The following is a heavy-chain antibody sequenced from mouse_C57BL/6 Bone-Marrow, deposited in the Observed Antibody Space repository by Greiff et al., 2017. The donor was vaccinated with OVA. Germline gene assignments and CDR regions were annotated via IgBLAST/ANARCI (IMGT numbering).Heavy chain of an antibody. J-gene: IGHJ3*01. V-gene: IGHV1-76*01. CDR1: GYTFTDYY. D-gene: IGHD2-4*01. CDR2: IYPGSGNT. Sequence: QVQLQQSGAELVRPGASVKLSCKASGYTFTDYYINWVKQRPGQGLEWIARIYPGSGNTYYNEKFKGKATLTAETSSSTAYMQLSSLTSEDSAVYFCARWGLYYDYDEAWFAYWGQGTLVTVSA. CDR3: ARWGLYYDYDEAWFAY.